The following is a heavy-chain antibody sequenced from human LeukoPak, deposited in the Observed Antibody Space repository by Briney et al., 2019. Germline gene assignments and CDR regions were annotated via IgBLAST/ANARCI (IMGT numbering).Heavy chain of an antibody. CDR3: AREYSGYDFHWFDP. V-gene: IGHV3-33*01. D-gene: IGHD5-12*01. J-gene: IGHJ5*02. CDR2: IWYDGSSK. Sequence: GGSLRLSCAASGFTFSSYGMHWVRQAPGKGLEWVAVIWYDGSSKYYADSVKGRFTISRDNSKNTLYLQMNSLRAEDTAVYYCAREYSGYDFHWFDPWGQGTLVTVSS. CDR1: GFTFSSYG.